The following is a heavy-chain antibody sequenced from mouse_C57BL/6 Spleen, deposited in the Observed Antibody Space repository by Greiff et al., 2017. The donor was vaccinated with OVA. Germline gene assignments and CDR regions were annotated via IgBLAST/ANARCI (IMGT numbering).Heavy chain of an antibody. CDR3: ARSELGR. D-gene: IGHD4-1*01. V-gene: IGHV1-59*01. CDR2: IDPSDSYT. CDR1: GYTFTSYW. Sequence: VQLQQPGAELVRPGTSVKLSCKASGYTFTSYWMHWVKQRPGQGLEWIGVIDPSDSYTNYNQKFKGKATLTVDTSSSTAYMQLSSLTSEDSAVYYCARSELGRWGQGTLVTVSA. J-gene: IGHJ3*01.